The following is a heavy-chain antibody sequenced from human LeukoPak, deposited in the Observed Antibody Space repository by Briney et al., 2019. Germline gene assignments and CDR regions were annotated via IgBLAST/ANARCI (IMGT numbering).Heavy chain of an antibody. D-gene: IGHD3-22*01. CDR2: IKSKTDGGTT. CDR3: TTDYYYDSSSY. J-gene: IGHJ4*02. Sequence: GGSLRLSCAASGFTFNNYAMIWVRQGPGKGLEWVGRIKSKTDGGTTDYAAPVKGRFTISRDDSKNTLYLQMNSLKTEDTAVYYCTTDYYYDSSSYWGQGTLVTVSS. V-gene: IGHV3-15*01. CDR1: GFTFNNYA.